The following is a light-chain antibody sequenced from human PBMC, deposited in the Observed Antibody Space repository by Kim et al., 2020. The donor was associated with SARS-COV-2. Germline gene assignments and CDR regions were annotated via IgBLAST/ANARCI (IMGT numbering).Light chain of an antibody. CDR2: MAS. V-gene: IGKV1-5*03. Sequence: DIHMTQSPSTLSASVGDRVTITCRASENINKWSVWYQQKPGKAPKVLIYMASSLESGVPSRFSGSGSGTEFSLTISSLQPDDFATYYCQQDSAFPLTFGGGTEVDIK. CDR1: ENINKW. J-gene: IGKJ4*01. CDR3: QQDSAFPLT.